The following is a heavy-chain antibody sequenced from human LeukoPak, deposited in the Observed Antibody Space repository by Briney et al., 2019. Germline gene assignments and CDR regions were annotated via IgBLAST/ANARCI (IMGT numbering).Heavy chain of an antibody. Sequence: GGPLRLSCSASGFTFSSYPMHCVRQAPGKGLGWVAVISYDGSNKYYADSVKGRFTISRDNSKNTLYLQMNSLRAEDTAVYYCAENSALEYWGQGTLVTVSS. J-gene: IGHJ4*02. V-gene: IGHV3-30-3*01. D-gene: IGHD1/OR15-1a*01. CDR2: ISYDGSNK. CDR3: AENSALEY. CDR1: GFTFSSYP.